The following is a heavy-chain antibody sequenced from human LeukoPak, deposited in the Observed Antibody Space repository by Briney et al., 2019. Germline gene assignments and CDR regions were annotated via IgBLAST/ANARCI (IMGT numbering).Heavy chain of an antibody. J-gene: IGHJ5*02. Sequence: GASVKVSCKVSGYTLTELSMHWVRQAPRKGLEWMGGFDTEDGETIYAQKFQGRVTMTEDTSTDTAYMELSSLRSDDTAVYYCARGAAAASNWFDPWGQGTLVTVSS. CDR3: ARGAAAASNWFDP. CDR1: GYTLTELS. V-gene: IGHV1-24*01. CDR2: FDTEDGET. D-gene: IGHD6-13*01.